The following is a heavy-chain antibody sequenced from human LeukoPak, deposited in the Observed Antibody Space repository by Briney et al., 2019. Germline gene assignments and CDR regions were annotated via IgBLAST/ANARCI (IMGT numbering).Heavy chain of an antibody. CDR1: GFTFRNYA. J-gene: IGHJ4*02. Sequence: PGGSLRLSCAASGFTFRNYAMNWVRQAPGKGLEWISDISSSGSTINYADSVKGRFTISRDNAKNSLNLQMNSLRAEDTALYYCARDSPPDYWGQGTLVTVSS. V-gene: IGHV3-48*03. CDR2: ISSSGSTI. CDR3: ARDSPPDY.